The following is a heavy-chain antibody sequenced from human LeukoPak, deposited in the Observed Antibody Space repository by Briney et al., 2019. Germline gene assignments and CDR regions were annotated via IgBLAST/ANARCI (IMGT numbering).Heavy chain of an antibody. V-gene: IGHV1-2*02. CDR2: INPNSGGT. D-gene: IGHD3-22*01. CDR1: GYTFTGYY. J-gene: IGHJ4*02. Sequence: GASVKVSCKASGYTFTGYYMHWVRQAPGQGLEWMRWINPNSGGTNYAQKFQGRVTMTRDTSISTAYMELSRLRSDDTAVYYCARESRYYDSSGYYSLDYWGQGTLVTVSS. CDR3: ARESRYYDSSGYYSLDY.